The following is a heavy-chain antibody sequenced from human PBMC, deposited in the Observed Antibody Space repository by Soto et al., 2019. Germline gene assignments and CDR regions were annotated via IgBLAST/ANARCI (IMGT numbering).Heavy chain of an antibody. CDR3: ATRIVAQDIVVVPAAMGDWFDP. D-gene: IGHD2-2*01. CDR2: IYYSGST. Sequence: QLQLQESGPGLVKPSETLSLTCTVSGGSISSSSYYWGWIRQPPGNGLEWIGSIYYSGSTYYNPSLKSRVTISVDTSKNQFSLKLSSVTAADTAVYYCATRIVAQDIVVVPAAMGDWFDPWGQGTLVTVSS. V-gene: IGHV4-39*01. J-gene: IGHJ5*02. CDR1: GGSISSSSYY.